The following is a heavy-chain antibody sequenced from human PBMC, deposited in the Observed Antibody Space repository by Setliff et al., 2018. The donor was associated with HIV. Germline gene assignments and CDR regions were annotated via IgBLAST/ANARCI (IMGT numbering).Heavy chain of an antibody. J-gene: IGHJ4*02. CDR1: GGSITSYF. CDR2: IYYSGST. CDR3: ARRGSYYGDFDY. D-gene: IGHD1-26*01. V-gene: IGHV4-59*08. Sequence: SETLSLTCTVSGGSITSYFWSWIRQPPGKGLEWIGNIYYSGSTNYNPSLKSRVTMSVDTSKNQFSLKLSSVTAADTAVYYCARRGSYYGDFDYWGQGTLVTAPQ.